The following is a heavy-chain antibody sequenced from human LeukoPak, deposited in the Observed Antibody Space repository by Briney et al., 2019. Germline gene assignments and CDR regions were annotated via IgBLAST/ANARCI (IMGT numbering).Heavy chain of an antibody. CDR1: GGSISSSGYY. Sequence: ASETLSLTCTVSGGSISSSGYYWGWIRQPPGKGLEWIGSIYYSGSTYYNPSLKSRVTISVDTSKNQFSLKLSSVTAADTAVYYCARPVVGATQTNYMDVWGKGTTVTVSS. D-gene: IGHD1-26*01. CDR3: ARPVVGATQTNYMDV. V-gene: IGHV4-39*01. J-gene: IGHJ6*03. CDR2: IYYSGST.